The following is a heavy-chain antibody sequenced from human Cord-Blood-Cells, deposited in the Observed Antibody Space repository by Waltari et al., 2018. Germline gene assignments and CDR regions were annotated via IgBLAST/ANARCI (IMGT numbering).Heavy chain of an antibody. J-gene: IGHJ5*02. V-gene: IGHV4-4*02. CDR2: IYHSGST. D-gene: IGHD5-18*01. Sequence: QVQLQESGPGLVKPSGTLSLTCAVSGGSISSSNWWSWVRQPPGKGLEWIGEIYHSGSTNYNPSLRSRVTRSVDKAKNQFSLKLSSVTAADTAVYYCARGSSGYTAMVKNWFDPWGQGTLVTVSS. CDR3: ARGSSGYTAMVKNWFDP. CDR1: GGSISSSNW.